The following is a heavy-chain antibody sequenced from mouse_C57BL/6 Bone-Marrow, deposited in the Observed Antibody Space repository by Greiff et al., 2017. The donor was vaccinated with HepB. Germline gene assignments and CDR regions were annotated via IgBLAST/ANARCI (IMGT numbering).Heavy chain of an antibody. V-gene: IGHV3-6*01. Sequence: DVKLQESGPGLVKPSQSLSLTCSVTGYSITSGYYWNWIRQFPGNKLEWMGYISYDGSNNYNPSLKNRISITRDTSKNQFFLKLNSVTTEDTATYYCAREDKDAMDYWGQGTSVTVSS. CDR2: ISYDGSN. CDR3: AREDKDAMDY. CDR1: GYSITSGYY. J-gene: IGHJ4*01.